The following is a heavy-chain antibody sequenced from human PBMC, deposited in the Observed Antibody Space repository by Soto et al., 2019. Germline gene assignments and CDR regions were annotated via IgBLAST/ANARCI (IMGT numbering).Heavy chain of an antibody. CDR3: ARSNIVVVTGDDAFDI. J-gene: IGHJ3*02. CDR2: INSDGSST. CDR1: GFTFSSYW. D-gene: IGHD2-21*02. Sequence: PGGSLRLSCAASGFTFSSYWMHWVRQAPGKGLVWVSRINSDGSSTSYADSVKGRFTISRDNAKNTLYLQMNSLRAEDTAVYYCARSNIVVVTGDDAFDIRGQGTMVTVSS. V-gene: IGHV3-74*01.